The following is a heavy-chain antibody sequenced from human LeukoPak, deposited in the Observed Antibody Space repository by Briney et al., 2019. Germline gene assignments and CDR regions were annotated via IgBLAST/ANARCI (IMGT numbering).Heavy chain of an antibody. D-gene: IGHD6-19*01. CDR3: AKVRSSGWKHFDY. J-gene: IGHJ4*02. Sequence: GGSLTLPCAASGFAFASYAMSWPRQARGKGLEWVSTISGSGDSTYYTDSVKRRFTIYRDNSKNTLYLQMNSLRAEDTAIYYCAKVRSSGWKHFDYWGQGTLVTVSS. V-gene: IGHV3-23*01. CDR2: ISGSGDST. CDR1: GFAFASYA.